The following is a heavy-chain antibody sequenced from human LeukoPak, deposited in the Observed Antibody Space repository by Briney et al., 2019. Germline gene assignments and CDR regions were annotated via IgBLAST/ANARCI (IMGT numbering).Heavy chain of an antibody. CDR3: ARDRDSGYDLGY. Sequence: ASVKVSCKASGYTFTSYGISWVRQAPGRGLEWMGWISAYNGNTNYAQKLQGRVTMTTDTSTSTAYMELRSLRSDDTAVYYCARDRDSGYDLGYWGQGTLVTVSS. D-gene: IGHD5-12*01. J-gene: IGHJ4*02. V-gene: IGHV1-18*01. CDR1: GYTFTSYG. CDR2: ISAYNGNT.